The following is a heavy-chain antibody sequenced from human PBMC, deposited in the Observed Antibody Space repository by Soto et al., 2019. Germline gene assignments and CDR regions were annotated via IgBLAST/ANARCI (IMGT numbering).Heavy chain of an antibody. J-gene: IGHJ4*02. CDR2: VSHDGTLY. V-gene: IGHV3-30*18. D-gene: IGHD2-8*02. Sequence: QVQLVESGGGVVQPGRSLRLSCSASGFIYSSCAMQWVRQVPGKGLEWLAVVSHDGTLYPYADSVKGRFTISRDNSRKMLYLQMNSLRPDDTAVYYCVKDRSDTWSFDYWGQGTLVTVSS. CDR3: VKDRSDTWSFDY. CDR1: GFIYSSCA.